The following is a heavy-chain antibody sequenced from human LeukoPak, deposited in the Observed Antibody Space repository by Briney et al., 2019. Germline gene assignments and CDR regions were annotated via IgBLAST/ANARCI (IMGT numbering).Heavy chain of an antibody. Sequence: ASVKVSCKASGYTFTSYGISWVRQAPGQGLEWMGWISAYNGNTNYAQKLQGRVTMTTDTSTSTAYLGLRSLRADDTAVYYCARGLRVSRAILYYYYFYMDVWGKGTTVTVSS. CDR3: ARGLRVSRAILYYYYFYMDV. CDR1: GYTFTSYG. V-gene: IGHV1-18*01. CDR2: ISAYNGNT. D-gene: IGHD3-3*02. J-gene: IGHJ6*03.